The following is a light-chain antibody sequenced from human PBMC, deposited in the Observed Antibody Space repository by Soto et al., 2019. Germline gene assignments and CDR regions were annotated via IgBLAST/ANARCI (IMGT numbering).Light chain of an antibody. Sequence: EIVLTQSPATLSLSPGERATLSCRASQSVSSYLAWYQQKPGQAPRLLIYDSSNRATGIPARFSCSGSGTDLTHTISSLEPEDFAVYYCQQRSNWPGTFGQGTKLEIK. V-gene: IGKV3-11*01. CDR1: QSVSSY. J-gene: IGKJ2*01. CDR3: QQRSNWPGT. CDR2: DSS.